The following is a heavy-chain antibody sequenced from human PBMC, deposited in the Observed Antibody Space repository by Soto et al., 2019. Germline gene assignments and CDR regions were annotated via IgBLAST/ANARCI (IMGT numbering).Heavy chain of an antibody. CDR3: ARGGPTSADHYYGMDV. V-gene: IGHV1-18*01. CDR1: AYTFTRYG. J-gene: IGHJ6*02. Sequence: ASVKVSCKASAYTFTRYGVNWVRQAPGQGLEWVGWINSSNGNAEYAQNLQGRVTMTIDTSTSTAYMELRSLRSDDTAVYYCARGGPTSADHYYGMDVWGQGTTVTVSS. D-gene: IGHD3-10*01. CDR2: INSSNGNA.